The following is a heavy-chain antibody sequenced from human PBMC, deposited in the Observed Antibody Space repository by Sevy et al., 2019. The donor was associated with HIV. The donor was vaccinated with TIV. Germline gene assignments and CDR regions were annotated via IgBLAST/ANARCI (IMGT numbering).Heavy chain of an antibody. CDR3: ARAPEENYDYITGSFDY. V-gene: IGHV3-21*01. D-gene: IGHD3-16*01. Sequence: GGSLRLSCAASGFTVSSKYMSWVRQAPGMGLEWVSSISISSNHIYYAESMKGRFTVSRDNAKNSLYLQMNSLRAEDTAVYYCARAPEENYDYITGSFDYWGQGTLVTVSS. CDR2: ISISSNHI. CDR1: GFTVSSKY. J-gene: IGHJ4*02.